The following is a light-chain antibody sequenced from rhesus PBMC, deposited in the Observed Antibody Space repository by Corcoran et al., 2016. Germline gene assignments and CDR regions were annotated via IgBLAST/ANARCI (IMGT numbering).Light chain of an antibody. CDR3: QHHNGKPYS. Sequence: DIQMTQSPSSLSASVGDRVTITCQASQGISSWLAWYQQKPGKAPKLLIYAAASLKRGVPSRFSGSGAGTEFTLPISSLQPEDFATYYCQHHNGKPYSFGQGTKVEIK. CDR2: AAA. CDR1: QGISSW. J-gene: IGKJ2*01. V-gene: IGKV1-33*02.